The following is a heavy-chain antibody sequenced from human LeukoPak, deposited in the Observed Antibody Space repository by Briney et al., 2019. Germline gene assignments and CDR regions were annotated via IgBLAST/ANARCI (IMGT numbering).Heavy chain of an antibody. Sequence: SETLSLTCSVSGGSINSYYWYCIRQPPGKGLEWIGYTHYSGSTNYNPSLKSRVTISADTSKNHFSLKLSSVTAAETAVYYCARGLGGYARAAFDIWGQGTMVTVSS. J-gene: IGHJ3*02. CDR3: ARGLGGYARAAFDI. D-gene: IGHD6-25*01. CDR1: GGSINSYY. CDR2: THYSGST. V-gene: IGHV4-59*01.